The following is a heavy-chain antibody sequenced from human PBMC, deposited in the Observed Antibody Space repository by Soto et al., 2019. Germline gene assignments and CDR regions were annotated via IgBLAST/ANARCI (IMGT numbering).Heavy chain of an antibody. V-gene: IGHV3-23*01. CDR3: AKESMPEHYGDTLFDY. CDR1: GFSFNNYA. J-gene: IGHJ4*02. CDR2: FSAGGRA. Sequence: EVQLLESGGALVLPGGSLRLSCAASGFSFNNYALSWVRQAPGKGLEWVSTFSAGGRAYYADTVKGRFTIARDSSQNTVHLQINILRPEDTAIYYCAKESMPEHYGDTLFDYWGQGTRVTVSS. D-gene: IGHD4-17*01.